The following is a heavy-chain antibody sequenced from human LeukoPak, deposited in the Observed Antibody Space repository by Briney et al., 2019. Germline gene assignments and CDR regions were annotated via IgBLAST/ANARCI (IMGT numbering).Heavy chain of an antibody. J-gene: IGHJ4*02. CDR3: ARGCSGGSCYPAHFDY. D-gene: IGHD2-15*01. CDR1: GGSLSGYY. CDR2: INNSGST. V-gene: IGHV4-34*01. Sequence: PSETLSLTCAVYGGSLSGYYWSWIRQPPGKGLEWIGEINNSGSTNYNPSLKSRVTISVDTSKNQFSLKLSSVTAADTAVYYCARGCSGGSCYPAHFDYWGQGTLVTVSS.